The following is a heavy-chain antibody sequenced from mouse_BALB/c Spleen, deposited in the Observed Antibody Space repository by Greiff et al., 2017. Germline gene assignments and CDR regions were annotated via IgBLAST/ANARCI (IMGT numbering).Heavy chain of an antibody. Sequence: VQLQQPGAELVMPGASVKMSCKASGYTFTDYWMHWVKQRPGQGLEWIGAIDTSDSYTSYNQKFKGKATLTVDESSSTAYMQLSSLTSEDSAVYYCARGGDGLDYWGQGTTLTVSS. CDR1: GYTFTDYW. V-gene: IGHV1-69*01. CDR2: IDTSDSYT. J-gene: IGHJ2*01. CDR3: ARGGDGLDY. D-gene: IGHD3-3*01.